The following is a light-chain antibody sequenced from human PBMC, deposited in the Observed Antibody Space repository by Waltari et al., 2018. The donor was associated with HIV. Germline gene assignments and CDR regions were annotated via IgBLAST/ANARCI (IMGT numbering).Light chain of an antibody. CDR1: SSAVGSYNL. CDR3: CSYAGSSTLV. V-gene: IGLV2-23*02. J-gene: IGLJ2*01. Sequence: QSALTQPASVSGSPGQSITISCTGTSSAVGSYNLVSWYQQHPGKAPNLMIYEVSKRPSGVSNRFSGSKAGNTASLTISGLQAEDEADYYCCSYAGSSTLVFGGGTKLTVL. CDR2: EVS.